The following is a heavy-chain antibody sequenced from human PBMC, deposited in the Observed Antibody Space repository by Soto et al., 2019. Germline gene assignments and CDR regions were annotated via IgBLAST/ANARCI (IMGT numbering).Heavy chain of an antibody. Sequence: QVQLVESGGGVVQPGRSLRLSCAASGITFSNYGTHWVRQAPGKGLEWVAAIWYDGRDKYYADSVKGRFTISRDNSKNTLYLQMNSLTADDTAVYDCVSGYGYFDKWGQGTLVTVPS. CDR3: VSGYGYFDK. D-gene: IGHD3-22*01. J-gene: IGHJ4*02. CDR1: GITFSNYG. V-gene: IGHV3-33*01. CDR2: IWYDGRDK.